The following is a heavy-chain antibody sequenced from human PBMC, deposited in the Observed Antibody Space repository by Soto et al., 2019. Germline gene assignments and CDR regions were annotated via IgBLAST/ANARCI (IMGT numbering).Heavy chain of an antibody. CDR1: GYTFTSYD. Sequence: QVQLVQSGAEVKKPGASVKVSCKASGYTFTSYDINWVRQATGQGLEWMGWMNPNSGNTGYAQKFQGRVTMTRNTSISTAYMELSSLRSEDTAVYYCVRGDRMATIIGEGMDVWGQGTTVTVSS. CDR2: MNPNSGNT. D-gene: IGHD5-12*01. CDR3: VRGDRMATIIGEGMDV. J-gene: IGHJ6*02. V-gene: IGHV1-8*01.